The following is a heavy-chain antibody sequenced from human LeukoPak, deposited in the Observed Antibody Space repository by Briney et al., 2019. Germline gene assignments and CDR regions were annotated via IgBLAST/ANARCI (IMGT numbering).Heavy chain of an antibody. CDR2: INPNSGGT. Sequence: ASVKVSCKASGYTFTGYYMHWLRQAPGQGLEWMGWINPNSGGTNYAEKLQGRATMTSDTSISTAYMELTRLRSDDTAVYYCARGRIGYYLDYWGQGTLVPVSS. D-gene: IGHD3-22*01. CDR1: GYTFTGYY. J-gene: IGHJ4*02. V-gene: IGHV1-2*02. CDR3: ARGRIGYYLDY.